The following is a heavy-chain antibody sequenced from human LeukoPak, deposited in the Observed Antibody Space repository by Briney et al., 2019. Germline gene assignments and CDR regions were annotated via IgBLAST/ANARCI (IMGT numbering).Heavy chain of an antibody. CDR3: ARQGIAAAALLFDY. CDR2: IYHSGST. D-gene: IGHD6-13*01. V-gene: IGHV4-38-2*02. J-gene: IGHJ4*02. Sequence: PSETLSLTCTVSGYSISSGYYWGWIRQPPGKGLEWIGSIYHSGSTYYNPSLKSRVTISVDTSKNQFSLKLSSVTAADTAVYYCARQGIAAAALLFDYWGQGTLVTVSS. CDR1: GYSISSGYY.